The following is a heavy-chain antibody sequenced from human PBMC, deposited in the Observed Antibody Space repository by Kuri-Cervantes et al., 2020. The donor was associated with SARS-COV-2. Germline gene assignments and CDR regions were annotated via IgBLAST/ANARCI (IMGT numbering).Heavy chain of an antibody. J-gene: IGHJ3*02. CDR3: AKGDSSSWYGAFDI. Sequence: GESLKISCAASGFTFSSYAMSWVRQAPGKGLEWVSLISGDGGSTYYADSVKGRFTISRDNSKNTLYLQMNSLRAEDTAVYYCAKGDSSSWYGAFDIWGQGTMVTVSS. D-gene: IGHD6-13*01. CDR2: ISGDGGST. V-gene: IGHV3-23*01. CDR1: GFTFSSYA.